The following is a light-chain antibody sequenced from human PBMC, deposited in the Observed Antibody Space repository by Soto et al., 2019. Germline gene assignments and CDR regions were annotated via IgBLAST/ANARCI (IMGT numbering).Light chain of an antibody. J-gene: IGLJ2*01. CDR2: GNS. CDR1: SSNIGAGYD. CDR3: QSYDSSLSGVV. V-gene: IGLV1-40*01. Sequence: QSALTQPPSVSGAPGQRVTISCTGSSSNIGAGYDVHWYQQLPGTAPKLLIYGNSNRPSGVPDLFSGSKSGTSASLAITGLQAEDEADYYCQSYDSSLSGVVFGGGTKVTVL.